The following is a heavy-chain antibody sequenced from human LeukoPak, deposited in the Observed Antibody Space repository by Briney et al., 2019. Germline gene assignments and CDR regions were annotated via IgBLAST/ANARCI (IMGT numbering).Heavy chain of an antibody. J-gene: IGHJ2*01. D-gene: IGHD4-17*01. CDR3: ARPATVTTSFWYFDL. CDR1: GGSISSSIYY. Sequence: PSETLSLTCTVSGGSISSSIYYWGWIRQPPGKGLEWIGSIDYSGGAFYNPSLESRVTISVDTSKNQFSLKLSSVTAADTAVYYCARPATVTTSFWYFDLWGRGTQVTVSS. V-gene: IGHV4-39*01. CDR2: IDYSGGA.